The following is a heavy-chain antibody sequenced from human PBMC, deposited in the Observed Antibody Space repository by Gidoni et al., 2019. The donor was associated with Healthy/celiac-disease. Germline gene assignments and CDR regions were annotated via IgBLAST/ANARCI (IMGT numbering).Heavy chain of an antibody. CDR3: TTGTDYGSGSNIDY. CDR2: IKSKTDGGTT. J-gene: IGHJ4*02. CDR1: GFTFSNAW. V-gene: IGHV3-15*01. Sequence: EVQLVESGGGLVKPGGSLRLSCAASGFTFSNAWMSWVRQAPGKGLEWVGRIKSKTDGGTTDYAAPVKGRFTISRDDSKNTLYLQMNSLKTEDTAVYYCTTGTDYGSGSNIDYWGQGTLVTVSS. D-gene: IGHD3-10*01.